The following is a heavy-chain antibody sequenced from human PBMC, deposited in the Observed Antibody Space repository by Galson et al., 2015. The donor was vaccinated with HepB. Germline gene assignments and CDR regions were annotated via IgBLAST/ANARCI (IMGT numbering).Heavy chain of an antibody. CDR3: ARIRRYGGRGADFDY. D-gene: IGHD4-23*01. Sequence: LVKPTQTLTLTCTFSGFSLSTSGMCVSWIRQPPGKALEWLARIDWDDDKFYSTSLRTRLTISKDTSKNQVVLTMTNMDPVDTVTYYCARIRRYGGRGADFDYWGQGTLVTVSS. V-gene: IGHV2-70*16. J-gene: IGHJ4*02. CDR2: IDWDDDK. CDR1: GFSLSTSGMC.